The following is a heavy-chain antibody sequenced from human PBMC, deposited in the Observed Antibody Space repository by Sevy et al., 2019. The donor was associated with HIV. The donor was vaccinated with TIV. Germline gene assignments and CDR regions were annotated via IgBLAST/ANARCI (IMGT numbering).Heavy chain of an antibody. Sequence: ASVKVSCKASGGTFSSYAISWVRQAPGQGLEWMGGIIPIFGTANYAQKFQGRVTITADESTSTAYMELSSLRSEDTAVYYCAGDRASIAVAVTGYYGMDVWGQGTTVTVSS. CDR2: IIPIFGTA. CDR1: GGTFSSYA. J-gene: IGHJ6*02. CDR3: AGDRASIAVAVTGYYGMDV. D-gene: IGHD6-19*01. V-gene: IGHV1-69*13.